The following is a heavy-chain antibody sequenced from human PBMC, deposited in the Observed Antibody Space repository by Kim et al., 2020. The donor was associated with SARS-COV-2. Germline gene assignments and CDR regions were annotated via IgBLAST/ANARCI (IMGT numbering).Heavy chain of an antibody. J-gene: IGHJ4*02. V-gene: IGHV6-1*01. Sequence: VSVKSRITINPDTSKNQFSLQLNSVTPEDTAVYYCARDWGVNGYNTIDYWGQGTLVTVSS. D-gene: IGHD3-16*01. CDR3: ARDWGVNGYNTIDY.